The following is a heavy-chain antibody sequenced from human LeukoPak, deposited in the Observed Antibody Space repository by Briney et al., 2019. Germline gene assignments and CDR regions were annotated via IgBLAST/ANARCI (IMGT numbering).Heavy chain of an antibody. CDR3: ARGPPGGRFDP. CDR1: GASISNNY. CDR2: IYYSGST. V-gene: IGHV4-59*01. D-gene: IGHD3-10*01. Sequence: SETLSLTCTVSGASISNNYWTWIRQPPGKGLEWIGYIYYSGSTNYNPSLKSRVTMSVDTSKNQFSLKVTSVTAADTAVYYCARGPPGGRFDPWGQGTLVTVSS. J-gene: IGHJ5*02.